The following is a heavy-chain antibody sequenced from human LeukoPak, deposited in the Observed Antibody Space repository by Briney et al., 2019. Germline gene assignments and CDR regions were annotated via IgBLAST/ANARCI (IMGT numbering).Heavy chain of an antibody. CDR3: AREAAGSGWYDHGRRLDY. V-gene: IGHV4-59*12. D-gene: IGHD6-19*01. Sequence: PSETLSLTCTVSGGSISSYYWSWIRQPPGKGLEWIGYIYYSGSTNYNPSLKSRVTISVDTSKNQFSLKLSSVTAADTAVYYCAREAAGSGWYDHGRRLDYWGQGTLVTVSS. CDR2: IYYSGST. CDR1: GGSISSYY. J-gene: IGHJ4*02.